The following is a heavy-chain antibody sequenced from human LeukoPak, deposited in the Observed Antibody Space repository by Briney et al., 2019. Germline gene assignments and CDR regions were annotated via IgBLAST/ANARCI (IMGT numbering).Heavy chain of an antibody. CDR1: TFSFNKFW. V-gene: IGHV3-7*01. Sequence: PGGSLRLSCVDSTFSFNKFWMSWVRQAPGKGLEWLANINQDGSQKYYAASLKGRFTISRDNAKNSVYLQINSLRAEDTAVYYCARGLATAAAYWGQGTLVTVSS. J-gene: IGHJ4*02. D-gene: IGHD6-13*01. CDR3: ARGLATAAAY. CDR2: INQDGSQK.